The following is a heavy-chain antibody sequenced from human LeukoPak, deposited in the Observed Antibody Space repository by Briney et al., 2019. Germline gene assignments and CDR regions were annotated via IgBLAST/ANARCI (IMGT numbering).Heavy chain of an antibody. V-gene: IGHV3-74*01. Sequence: GGSLRLSCAASGFTFSSYWMHWVRQAPGKGLVWVSRINSDGSSTSYADSVKGRFTISRDNAKNTLYLQMNSLRAEDTAVYYCAKDWGRQRDGYLNYWGQGTLVTVSS. D-gene: IGHD5-24*01. CDR3: AKDWGRQRDGYLNY. CDR2: INSDGSST. CDR1: GFTFSSYW. J-gene: IGHJ4*02.